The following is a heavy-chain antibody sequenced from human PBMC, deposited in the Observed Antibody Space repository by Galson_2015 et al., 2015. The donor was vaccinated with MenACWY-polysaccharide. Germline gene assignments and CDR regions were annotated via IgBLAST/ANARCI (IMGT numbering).Heavy chain of an antibody. CDR2: ISYDESKI. J-gene: IGHJ6*02. V-gene: IGHV3-30*03. D-gene: IGHD2-8*01. CDR1: GFSFRDYG. Sequence: SLRLSCAASGFSFRDYGMHWVRQAPGKGLEWVAVISYDESKIYYADSLKGRFTISRDNSKNTLYLQMNSLRAEDTAVYYCARGDVLMVCVRGDYGLDVWGQGTTVTVSS. CDR3: ARGDVLMVCVRGDYGLDV.